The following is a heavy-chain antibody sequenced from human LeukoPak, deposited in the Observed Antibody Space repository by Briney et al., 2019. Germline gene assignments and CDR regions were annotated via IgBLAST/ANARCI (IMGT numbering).Heavy chain of an antibody. CDR2: ISYDGSNE. J-gene: IGHJ2*01. CDR3: AKSYDYGDYVGGRQNWYFAL. CDR1: GFTFSSYG. V-gene: IGHV3-30*18. Sequence: GGSLRLSCAASGFTFSSYGMHWVRQAPGKGLEWVAVISYDGSNEYYADSVECRFTISRDNSKNTLYLQMNSLRAEDTAVYYCAKSYDYGDYVGGRQNWYFALWGRGTLVTVSS. D-gene: IGHD4-17*01.